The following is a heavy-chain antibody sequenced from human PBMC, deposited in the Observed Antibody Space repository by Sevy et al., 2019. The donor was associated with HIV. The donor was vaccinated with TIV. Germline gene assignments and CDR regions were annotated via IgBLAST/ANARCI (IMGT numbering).Heavy chain of an antibody. CDR3: ARCPQKQQVSGAFDI. D-gene: IGHD6-13*01. J-gene: IGHJ3*02. Sequence: SETLSLTCAVYGGSFSGYYWSWIRQPPGKGLEWIGEINHSGSTNYNPSLKSRVTISVDTSKNQFSLKLSSVTAADTAVYYCARCPQKQQVSGAFDIWGQGTMVTVSS. V-gene: IGHV4-34*01. CDR2: INHSGST. CDR1: GGSFSGYY.